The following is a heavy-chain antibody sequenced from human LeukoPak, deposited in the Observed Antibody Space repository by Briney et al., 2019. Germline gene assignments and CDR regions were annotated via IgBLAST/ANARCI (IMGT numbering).Heavy chain of an antibody. V-gene: IGHV4-4*07. CDR1: GGSISSYY. J-gene: IGHJ4*02. Sequence: SETLSLTCTVSGGSISSYYWSWIRQPAGKGLEWIGRIYTSGSTNYNPSLKSRVTMSVDTSKSQFSLKLSSVTAADTAVYYCARVRGVAGTYAFDYWGQGTLVTVSS. CDR3: ARVRGVAGTYAFDY. D-gene: IGHD6-19*01. CDR2: IYTSGST.